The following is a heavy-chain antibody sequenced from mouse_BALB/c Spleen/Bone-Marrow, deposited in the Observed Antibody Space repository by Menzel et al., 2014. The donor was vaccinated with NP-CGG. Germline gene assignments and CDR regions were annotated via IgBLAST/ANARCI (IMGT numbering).Heavy chain of an antibody. Sequence: EVKVEESGGGLVQPGGSLKLSCAASGFDFSRYWMSWVRQAPGKGLEWIGEINPDSNTINYTPSLKDKFIISRDNAKNTLYLQMSKVRSEDTALYYCARLGYYGSFAYWGQGTLVTASA. J-gene: IGHJ3*01. CDR2: INPDSNTI. CDR3: ARLGYYGSFAY. CDR1: GFDFSRYW. V-gene: IGHV4-1*02. D-gene: IGHD1-2*01.